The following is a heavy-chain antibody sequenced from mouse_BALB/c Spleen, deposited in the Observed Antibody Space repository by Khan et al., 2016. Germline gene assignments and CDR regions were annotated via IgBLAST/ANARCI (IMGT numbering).Heavy chain of an antibody. CDR2: INPGSGGT. V-gene: IGHV1-54*01. CDR3: ARYDGNYYAMDY. J-gene: IGHJ4*01. D-gene: IGHD2-3*01. CDR1: GCAFTNYL. Sequence: QVQLQQSGAELVRPGTSVKVSCKASGCAFTNYLIEWVKQRPGQGLEWIGVINPGSGGTNYNEKFKGKATLTADKSSSTAYMQLSSLTSDDSAVYFCARYDGNYYAMDYWGQGTSVTVSS.